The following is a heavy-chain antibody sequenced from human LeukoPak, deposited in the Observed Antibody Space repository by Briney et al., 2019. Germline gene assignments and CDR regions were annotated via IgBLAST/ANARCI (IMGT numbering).Heavy chain of an antibody. CDR3: AKQHIREPLSSFDY. CDR1: GFTFSSYA. V-gene: IGHV3-23*01. CDR2: ISGSGGST. J-gene: IGHJ4*02. D-gene: IGHD5-24*01. Sequence: GGSLRRSCAASGFTFSSYAMSWVRQAPGKGLEWVSGISGSGGSTYYADSVKGRFTISRDNSKNTLYLQMNSLRAEDTAVYYCAKQHIREPLSSFDYWGQGTLVTVSS.